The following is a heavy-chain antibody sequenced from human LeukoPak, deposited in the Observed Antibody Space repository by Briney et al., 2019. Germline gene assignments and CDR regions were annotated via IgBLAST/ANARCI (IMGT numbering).Heavy chain of an antibody. CDR1: GYSFTSYW. CDR2: IYPGDPDT. J-gene: IGHJ3*02. CDR3: ASLGPIVGATNDAFDI. Sequence: GESLKISCKGSGYSFTSYWIGWVRQMPGKGLEWMGIIYPGDPDTRYSPSFQGQVTISADKSISTAYLQWSSLKASDTAMYYCASLGPIVGATNDAFDIWGQGTMVTVSS. D-gene: IGHD1-26*01. V-gene: IGHV5-51*01.